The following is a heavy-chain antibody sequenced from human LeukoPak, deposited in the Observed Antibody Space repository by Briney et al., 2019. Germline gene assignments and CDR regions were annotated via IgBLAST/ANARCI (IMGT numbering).Heavy chain of an antibody. Sequence: GGSLRLSCAASGFTFSSYAMSWVRQAPGKGLEWVPAISGSGGSTYYADSVKGRFTISRDNSKSTLYLQMNSLRAEDTAVYYCAKDGRQWRVRGYVDYWGQGTLVTVSS. V-gene: IGHV3-23*01. CDR3: AKDGRQWRVRGYVDY. J-gene: IGHJ4*02. D-gene: IGHD6-19*01. CDR2: ISGSGGST. CDR1: GFTFSSYA.